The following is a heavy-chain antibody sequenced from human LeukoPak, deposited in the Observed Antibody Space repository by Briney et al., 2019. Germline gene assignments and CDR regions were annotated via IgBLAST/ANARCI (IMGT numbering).Heavy chain of an antibody. D-gene: IGHD5-18*01. CDR1: GFTFSSYS. CDR2: ISSSSSSYI. V-gene: IGHV3-21*01. CDR3: ARGGNTAMVYPFDY. Sequence: AGGSLRLSCAASGFTFSSYSMNWVRQAPGKGLEWVSSISSSSSSYIYYADSVKGRFTISRDNAKNSLYLQMNSLRAEDTAVYYCARGGNTAMVYPFDYWGQGTLVTVSS. J-gene: IGHJ4*02.